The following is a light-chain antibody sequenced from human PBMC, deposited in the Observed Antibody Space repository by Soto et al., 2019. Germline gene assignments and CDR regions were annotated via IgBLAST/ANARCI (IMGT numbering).Light chain of an antibody. Sequence: DLQMTQSPSSLSASVGDRVTITCRASQSISSYLNWYQQKPGKAPKLLIYAASSLQSGVPSRFSGSGSGTDFTLTISSLQPEDFATYYCQQSYRTPRTFGQGTKLEIK. CDR1: QSISSY. J-gene: IGKJ2*02. V-gene: IGKV1-39*01. CDR2: AAS. CDR3: QQSYRTPRT.